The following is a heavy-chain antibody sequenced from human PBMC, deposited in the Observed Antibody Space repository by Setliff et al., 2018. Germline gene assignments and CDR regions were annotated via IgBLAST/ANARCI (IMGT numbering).Heavy chain of an antibody. Sequence: TGGSLRLSCVASGFSFSNYYMSWVRQAPGKGLEWVANIKEDGSEEYYVDSVKGRFTISRDNAKNSVFLQMNSLRADDTAVYYCARERVGRYYYYHMDVWGKGTTVTVSS. CDR2: IKEDGSEE. D-gene: IGHD1-26*01. V-gene: IGHV3-7*03. CDR1: GFSFSNYY. J-gene: IGHJ6*03. CDR3: ARERVGRYYYYHMDV.